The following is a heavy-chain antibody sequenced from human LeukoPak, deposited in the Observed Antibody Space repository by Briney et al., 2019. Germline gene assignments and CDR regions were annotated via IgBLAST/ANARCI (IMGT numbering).Heavy chain of an antibody. CDR2: IYYSGST. D-gene: IGHD3-3*01. Sequence: SETLSLTCTVSGGSISSSSYYWSWIRQPPGKGLEWIGYIYYSGSTNYNPSLKSRVTISVDTSKNQFSLKLSSVTAADTAVYYCARQPGYYDFWSGTTPNWYFNLWGRGTLVTVSS. CDR1: GGSISSSSYY. V-gene: IGHV4-61*01. J-gene: IGHJ2*01. CDR3: ARQPGYYDFWSGTTPNWYFNL.